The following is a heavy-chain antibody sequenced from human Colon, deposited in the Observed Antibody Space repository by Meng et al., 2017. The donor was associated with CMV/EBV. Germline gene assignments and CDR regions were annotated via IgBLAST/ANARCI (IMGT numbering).Heavy chain of an antibody. V-gene: IGHV3-21*01. CDR3: ASTIVVEPAATTDH. J-gene: IGHJ4*02. CDR1: GFTFRNYA. CDR2: ISSSSREI. Sequence: GESLKISCAASGFTFRNYAMNWVRQAPGKGLEWVSFISSSSREIYYADSVKGRFTISRDNAKNSLYLQMNSLRAEDSAVYYCASTIVVEPAATTDHWGQGTLVTVSS. D-gene: IGHD2-2*01.